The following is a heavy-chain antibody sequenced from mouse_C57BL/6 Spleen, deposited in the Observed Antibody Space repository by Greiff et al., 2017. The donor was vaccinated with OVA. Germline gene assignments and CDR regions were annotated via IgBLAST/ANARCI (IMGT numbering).Heavy chain of an antibody. CDR2: ISYDGSN. CDR3: AREGYYYGSSPHYYAMDY. Sequence: EVQLVESGPGLVKPSQSLSLTCSVTGYSITSGYYWNWIRQFPGNKLEWMGYISYDGSNNYNPSLKNRISITRDTSKNQFFLKLNSVTTEDTATYYCAREGYYYGSSPHYYAMDYWGQGTSVTVSS. V-gene: IGHV3-6*01. J-gene: IGHJ4*01. D-gene: IGHD1-1*01. CDR1: GYSITSGYY.